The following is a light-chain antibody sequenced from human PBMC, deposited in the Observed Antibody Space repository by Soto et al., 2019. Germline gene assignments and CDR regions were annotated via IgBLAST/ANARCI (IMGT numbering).Light chain of an antibody. Sequence: EIVMTQSPATLSVSPGERVTLSCRASQSVSSYLAWYQHKRGQPPRLLIYGASTRATGIPARFSGSGSGTDVTLTISSRQSEDSAVYFCQQCSVGPLFTFGQGTRLEIK. V-gene: IGKV3-15*01. CDR3: QQCSVGPLFT. CDR2: GAS. J-gene: IGKJ5*01. CDR1: QSVSSY.